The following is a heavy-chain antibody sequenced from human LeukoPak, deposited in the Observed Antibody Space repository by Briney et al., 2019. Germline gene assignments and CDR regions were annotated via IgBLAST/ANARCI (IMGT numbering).Heavy chain of an antibody. D-gene: IGHD6-13*01. CDR3: AREQGYIAAGLGY. CDR1: GGSISSSNW. CDR2: IYHSGST. V-gene: IGHV4-4*02. Sequence: SGTLSLTCAVSGGSISSSNWWSWVRQPPGKGPEWIGEIYHSGSTNYNPSLKSRVTISVDKSKNQFSLKLSSVTAADTAVYYCAREQGYIAAGLGYWGQGTLVTVSS. J-gene: IGHJ4*02.